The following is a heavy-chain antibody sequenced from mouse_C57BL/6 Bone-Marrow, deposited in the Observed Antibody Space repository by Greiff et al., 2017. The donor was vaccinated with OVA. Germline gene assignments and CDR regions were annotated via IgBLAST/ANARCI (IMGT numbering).Heavy chain of an antibody. CDR2: IDPSDSNT. CDR3: ARDYYDSFYY. Sequence: QVQLQQPGAELVKPGASVKLSCKASGYTITSYWMQWVKQRPGQGLEWIGEIDPSDSNTNYNQKFKGQATLTVDTSSSPAYMQLSSLTYEDAAVYYCARDYYDSFYYWGQGTTLTVSS. D-gene: IGHD2-4*01. V-gene: IGHV1-50*01. J-gene: IGHJ2*01. CDR1: GYTITSYW.